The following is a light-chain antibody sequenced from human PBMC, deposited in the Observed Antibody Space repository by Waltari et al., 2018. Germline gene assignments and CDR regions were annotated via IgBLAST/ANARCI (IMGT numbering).Light chain of an antibody. Sequence: RVTISCSGSTSSIGSNVVNWYQQLPRTAPQLLIFNTNQRPSGVPDRVSGCKSGTSAALAISGLQSEDEADYYCAAWDDSLNGWVFGGGTKVTVL. V-gene: IGLV1-44*01. CDR2: NTN. CDR3: AAWDDSLNGWV. CDR1: TSSIGSNV. J-gene: IGLJ3*02.